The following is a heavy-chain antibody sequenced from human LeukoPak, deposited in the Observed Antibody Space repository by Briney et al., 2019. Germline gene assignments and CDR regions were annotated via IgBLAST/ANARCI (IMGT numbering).Heavy chain of an antibody. J-gene: IGHJ4*02. Sequence: GGSLRLSCAASGFTFSSYAMSWVRQAPGKGLEWVSDISGSGGNTYYAHSVKGRFTISRGNSKNTLYLQMNSLRAEDTAVYYCAKADSGTYYGLGDYFDYWGQGTLVTVSS. CDR2: ISGSGGNT. CDR3: AKADSGTYYGLGDYFDY. CDR1: GFTFSSYA. D-gene: IGHD1-26*01. V-gene: IGHV3-23*01.